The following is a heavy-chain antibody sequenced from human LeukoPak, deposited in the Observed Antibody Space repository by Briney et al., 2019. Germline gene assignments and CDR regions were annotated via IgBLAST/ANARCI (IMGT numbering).Heavy chain of an antibody. Sequence: SETLSLTCTVSGYSIRSGYYWGWIRQPPGKGLEWIGNIYHSGSTYYNPSLKSRVTISVDTSKNQFSLKLTSVTAADTAVYYCARDLWYSNSWSPASGYWGQGTLVTVSS. D-gene: IGHD6-13*01. CDR3: ARDLWYSNSWSPASGY. J-gene: IGHJ4*02. CDR2: IYHSGST. CDR1: GYSIRSGYY. V-gene: IGHV4-38-2*02.